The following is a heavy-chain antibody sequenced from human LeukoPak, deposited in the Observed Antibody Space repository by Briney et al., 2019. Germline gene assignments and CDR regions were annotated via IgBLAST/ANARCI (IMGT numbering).Heavy chain of an antibody. CDR1: GLPFSGSA. Sequence: GGSLRLSCAASGLPFSGSAMNWVRRASGKGLEWVGRIRSKANSYATAYAASVTGRFTISRDDSKNTAYLQMNSLETEDTAVYYCASPYCSDGVCYPGYWGQGALVTVSS. D-gene: IGHD2-8*01. CDR2: IRSKANSYAT. J-gene: IGHJ4*02. V-gene: IGHV3-73*01. CDR3: ASPYCSDGVCYPGY.